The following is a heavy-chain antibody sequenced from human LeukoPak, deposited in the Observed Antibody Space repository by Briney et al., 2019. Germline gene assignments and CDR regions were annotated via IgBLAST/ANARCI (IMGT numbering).Heavy chain of an antibody. CDR3: ALAAAGTAYFDY. D-gene: IGHD6-13*01. J-gene: IGHJ4*02. CDR1: GGTFSSYA. V-gene: IGHV1-46*03. Sequence: GASVKVSCKASGGTFSSYAISWVRQAPGQGLEWMGIINPSGGSTSYAQKFQGRVTMTRDTSTSTVYMELSSLRSEDTAVYYCALAAAGTAYFDYWGQGTLVTVSS. CDR2: INPSGGST.